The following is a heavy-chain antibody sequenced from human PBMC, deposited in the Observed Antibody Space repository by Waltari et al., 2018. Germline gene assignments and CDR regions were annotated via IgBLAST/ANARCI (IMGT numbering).Heavy chain of an antibody. Sequence: ARVQWVECISSIISSGISAYYTDSFKGLFTISSDNAKNTLYLEMNSRRVEGTATYYLAKRGGTGPVAVSGIHCDYWGQGTLVTVSS. V-gene: IGHV3-23*05. J-gene: IGHJ4*02. D-gene: IGHD1-26*01. CDR3: AKRGGTGPVAVSGIHCDY. CDR2: IISSGISA.